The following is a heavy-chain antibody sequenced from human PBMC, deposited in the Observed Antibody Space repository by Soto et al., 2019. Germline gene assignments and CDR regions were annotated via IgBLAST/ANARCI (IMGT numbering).Heavy chain of an antibody. D-gene: IGHD3-16*01. CDR3: ASHKGEYYSGVYV. CDR1: GGSISSNSYY. CDR2: IYYSGTN. Sequence: PSETLSLTCTVSGGSISSNSYYWAWIRQPPGKGLEWIGNIYYSGTNYYNPSLKIRVIIAGDTANNLSSLKLSALTAADTAVYYCASHKGEYYSGVYVWGPGTTVTVSS. J-gene: IGHJ6*02. V-gene: IGHV4-39*01.